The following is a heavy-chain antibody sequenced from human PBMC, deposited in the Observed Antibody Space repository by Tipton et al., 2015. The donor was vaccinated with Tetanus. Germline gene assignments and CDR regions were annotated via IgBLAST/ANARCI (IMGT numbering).Heavy chain of an antibody. CDR2: INPIGGST. Sequence: QSGPEVKKPGASVKVSCKASGYTLTSYHMHWVRQAPGQGLEWMGIINPIGGSTSYAQKFQGRITMTGDTSTSTVYMDLSGLRSDDTAVYYCARDVGQKFSFDHWGLGTLVTVSS. D-gene: IGHD1-26*01. CDR1: GYTLTSYH. J-gene: IGHJ4*02. CDR3: ARDVGQKFSFDH. V-gene: IGHV1-46*01.